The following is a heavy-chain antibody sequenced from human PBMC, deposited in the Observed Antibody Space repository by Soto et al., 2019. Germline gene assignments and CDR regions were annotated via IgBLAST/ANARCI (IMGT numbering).Heavy chain of an antibody. D-gene: IGHD7-27*01. CDR3: AVSGHYYYGMDV. CDR2: IWYDGSNK. Sequence: QVQLVESGGGVVQPGRSLRLSCAASGFTFSSYGMHWVRQAPGKGLEWVAVIWYDGSNKYYADSVKGRFTISRDNSKNTLYLQMNSLRAEDTAVYYCAVSGHYYYGMDVWGQGTTVTVSS. J-gene: IGHJ6*02. V-gene: IGHV3-33*01. CDR1: GFTFSSYG.